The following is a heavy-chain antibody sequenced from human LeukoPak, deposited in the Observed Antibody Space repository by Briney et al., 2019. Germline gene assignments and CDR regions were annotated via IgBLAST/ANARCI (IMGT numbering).Heavy chain of an antibody. CDR3: ARSLRVAVAASY. CDR1: GFTFSSW. Sequence: GGSLRLSCVASGFTFSSWMSWVRQAPGKGLEWVANIKQDGSEKYCVDSLKGRFTISRDNAKNSLYLQTNSLTDEDTAIYYCARSLRVAVAASYWGQGTLVTVSS. CDR2: IKQDGSEK. D-gene: IGHD6-19*01. V-gene: IGHV3-7*01. J-gene: IGHJ4*02.